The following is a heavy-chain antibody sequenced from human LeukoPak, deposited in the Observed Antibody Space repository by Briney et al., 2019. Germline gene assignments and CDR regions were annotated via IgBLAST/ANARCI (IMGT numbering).Heavy chain of an antibody. Sequence: MAGGSLRLSCAASGFTFSSYSMNWVRQAPGKGLEWVSSISNSNSYIYYADSVKGRFTISRDNAKNSLYLQMNSLRAEDTAVYYCVRPNVTDYGGNFDYWGQGTLVTVST. V-gene: IGHV3-21*01. CDR3: VRPNVTDYGGNFDY. CDR1: GFTFSSYS. CDR2: ISNSNSYI. J-gene: IGHJ4*02. D-gene: IGHD4-23*01.